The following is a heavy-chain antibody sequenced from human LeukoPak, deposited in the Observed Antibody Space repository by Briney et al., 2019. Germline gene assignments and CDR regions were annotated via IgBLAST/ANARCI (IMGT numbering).Heavy chain of an antibody. CDR3: ARPGYSGYDRRLYYFDY. Sequence: SETLSLTCAVYGGSFSGYYWIWIRQPPGKGLEWIGEINHSGSTNYNPSLKSRVTISVDTSKNQFSLKLSSVTAADTAVYYCARPGYSGYDRRLYYFDYWGQGTLVTVYS. CDR2: INHSGST. J-gene: IGHJ4*02. V-gene: IGHV4-34*01. D-gene: IGHD5-12*01. CDR1: GGSFSGYY.